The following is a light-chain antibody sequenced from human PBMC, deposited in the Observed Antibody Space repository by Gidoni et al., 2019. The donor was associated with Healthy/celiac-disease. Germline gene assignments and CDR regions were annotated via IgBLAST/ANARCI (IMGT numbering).Light chain of an antibody. Sequence: DIQLTQSPSFLSASAGDRVTITCRASQGISSYLAWYQQKPGKAPKLLIYAASTLQSGVPSRFSGSGSGTELTLTISSLQPEDFATYYCQLRNSYPLTFGGGTQVEIK. V-gene: IGKV1-9*01. CDR2: AAS. CDR1: QGISSY. J-gene: IGKJ4*01. CDR3: QLRNSYPLT.